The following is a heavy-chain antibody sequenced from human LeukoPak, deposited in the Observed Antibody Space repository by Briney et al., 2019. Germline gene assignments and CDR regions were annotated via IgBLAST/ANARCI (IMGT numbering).Heavy chain of an antibody. J-gene: IGHJ5*02. CDR1: GFTFSSYW. CDR3: ARERFDP. Sequence: VGSQRLSCAASGFTFSSYWMHWVRQAPGKGLVWVSRINTDGSSTNYADSVKGRFTISRDNAKNTLYLQMNILRAEDTAVYFCARERFDPWGQGTLVTVSS. CDR2: INTDGSST. V-gene: IGHV3-74*01.